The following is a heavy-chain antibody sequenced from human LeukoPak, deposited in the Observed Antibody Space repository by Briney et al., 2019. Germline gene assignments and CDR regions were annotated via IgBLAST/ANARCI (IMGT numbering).Heavy chain of an antibody. V-gene: IGHV4-34*01. Sequence: PSETLSLTCAVYGGSFSGYYWSWIRQPPGKGLEWIGEINHSGSTNYNPSLKSRVTISVDTSKNQFSLKLSSVTAADTAIYYCVTQRINTLDYWGQGTLVTVSS. J-gene: IGHJ4*02. CDR1: GGSFSGYY. CDR2: INHSGST. D-gene: IGHD6-25*01. CDR3: VTQRINTLDY.